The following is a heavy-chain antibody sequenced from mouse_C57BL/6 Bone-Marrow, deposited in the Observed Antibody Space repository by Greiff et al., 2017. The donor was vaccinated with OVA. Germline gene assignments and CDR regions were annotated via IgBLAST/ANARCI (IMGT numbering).Heavy chain of an antibody. J-gene: IGHJ4*01. Sequence: EVMLVESGGGLVKPGGSLKLSCAASGFTFSSYAMSWVRQTPEKRLEWVATISAGGSYTYYPDNVKGRFTISRDHAKNDLYLQMSHLKSEDTAMYSYARYGYDDYYAMDYWGQGTSVTVSS. V-gene: IGHV5-4*03. D-gene: IGHD2-2*01. CDR1: GFTFSSYA. CDR2: ISAGGSYT. CDR3: ARYGYDDYYAMDY.